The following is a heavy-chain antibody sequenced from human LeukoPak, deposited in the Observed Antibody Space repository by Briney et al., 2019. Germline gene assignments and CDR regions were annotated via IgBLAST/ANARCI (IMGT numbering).Heavy chain of an antibody. Sequence: SGPTLVKPTQTLTLTCSFSGFSLRSVGVGVGWIRQPPGKALEWLALIYWDEELRYSPSLKNRLTITKDTSKNQVFLTMTNMDPVDTGTYFCAMFDGSTSVYRDAWGQGTLITVSS. CDR2: IYWDEEL. CDR1: GFSLRSVGVG. D-gene: IGHD2/OR15-2a*01. CDR3: AMFDGSTSVYRDA. J-gene: IGHJ5*02. V-gene: IGHV2-5*02.